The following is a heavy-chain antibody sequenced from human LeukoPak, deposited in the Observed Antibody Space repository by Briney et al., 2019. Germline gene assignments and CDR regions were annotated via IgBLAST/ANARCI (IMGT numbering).Heavy chain of an antibody. J-gene: IGHJ4*01. D-gene: IGHD3-22*01. Sequence: GRSLRLSCAASGFTFSSYAMHWVRQAPGKGLEWVAIISYDGNNKYYADSVKGRFTISRDSSKNTLYLQMNSLRAEDTAVYYCARVLHKRNYDSGVYYGYWGQGTLVTVSS. CDR1: GFTFSSYA. CDR3: ARVLHKRNYDSGVYYGY. V-gene: IGHV3-30*04. CDR2: ISYDGNNK.